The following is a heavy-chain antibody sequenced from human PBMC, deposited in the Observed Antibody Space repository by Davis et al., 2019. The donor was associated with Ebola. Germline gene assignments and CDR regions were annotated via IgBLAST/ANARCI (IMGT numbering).Heavy chain of an antibody. Sequence: ASVQVSCKASGYTFTSYYMHWVRQAPGQGLEWMGIINPSGGSTSYAQKFQGRVTMTRNTSISTAYMELSSLRSEDTAVYYCARGRKSSGLDYWGQGTLVTVSS. J-gene: IGHJ4*02. CDR2: INPSGGST. V-gene: IGHV1-46*01. CDR3: ARGRKSSGLDY. D-gene: IGHD6-19*01. CDR1: GYTFTSYY.